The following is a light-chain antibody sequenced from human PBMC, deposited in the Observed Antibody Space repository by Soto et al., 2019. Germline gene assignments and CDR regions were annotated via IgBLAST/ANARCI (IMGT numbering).Light chain of an antibody. Sequence: QSVLAQPAAVSGSPGQSIAISCTGTSSVVGAYDYVSWYQQHPGKAPKLMIHEVSDRPLGVSNRFSGSKSGNTASLTISGLQAEDEADYYCSSYAGASTLLFGPGTKVTV. J-gene: IGLJ1*01. CDR1: SSVVGAYDY. CDR3: SSYAGASTLL. CDR2: EVS. V-gene: IGLV2-14*01.